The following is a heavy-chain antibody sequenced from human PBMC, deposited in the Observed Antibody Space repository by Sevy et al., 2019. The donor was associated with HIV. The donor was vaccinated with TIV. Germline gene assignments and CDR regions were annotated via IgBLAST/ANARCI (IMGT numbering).Heavy chain of an antibody. CDR3: AKDYSAGITMVWGAYRARGDYFDY. V-gene: IGHV3-30*18. J-gene: IGHJ4*02. CDR2: ISYDEAHK. Sequence: GGSLRLSCVTSGFTFRTSGMHWVRQSPGKGLEWVAVISYDEAHKNYADSVKGRFSISKDNSKNTLYLQMSSLRTEDRAAYYCAKDYSAGITMVWGAYRARGDYFDYWGQGTQVTVSS. CDR1: GFTFRTSG. D-gene: IGHD3-10*01.